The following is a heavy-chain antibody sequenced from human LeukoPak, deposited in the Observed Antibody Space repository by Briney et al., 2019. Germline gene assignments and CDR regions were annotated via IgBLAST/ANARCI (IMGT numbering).Heavy chain of an antibody. Sequence: GGSLRLSCAASGFTFSSYSMNWVRQAPGKGLEWVAVISYDGSNKYYADSVKGRFTISRDNSKNTLYLQMNSLRAEDTAVYYCARDTGQTNPVWGQGTLVTVSS. CDR1: GFTFSSYS. CDR2: ISYDGSNK. J-gene: IGHJ4*02. V-gene: IGHV3-30*03. CDR3: ARDTGQTNPV. D-gene: IGHD1-14*01.